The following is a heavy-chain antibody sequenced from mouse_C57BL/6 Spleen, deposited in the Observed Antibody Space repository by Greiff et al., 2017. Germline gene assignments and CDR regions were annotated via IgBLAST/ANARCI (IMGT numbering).Heavy chain of an antibody. CDR3: TRSSLGYYFDY. J-gene: IGHJ2*01. Sequence: EVKLVESGAGLVKPGGSLKLSCAASGFTFSSYAMSWVRQTPEKRLEWVAYISSGGDYIYYADTVKGRFTISRDNARNTLYLQMSSLKSEDTAMYYCTRSSLGYYFDYWGQGTTLTVSS. CDR2: ISSGGDYI. D-gene: IGHD4-1*01. V-gene: IGHV5-9-1*02. CDR1: GFTFSSYA.